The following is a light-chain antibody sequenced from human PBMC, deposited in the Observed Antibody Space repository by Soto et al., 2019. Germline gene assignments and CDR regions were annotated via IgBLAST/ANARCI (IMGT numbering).Light chain of an antibody. Sequence: QSVLTQPPSVSGAPGQRVTISCTGSSSNIGAGYDVHWYQQLPGTAPKLLIYGNSNRPSGVPDRFSCSKSGTSAPLAITGLRAEDGADYKCQPNDASLGALDVLLGGGTKRT. CDR3: QPNDASLGALDVL. V-gene: IGLV1-40*01. CDR1: SSNIGAGYD. CDR2: GNS. J-gene: IGLJ2*01.